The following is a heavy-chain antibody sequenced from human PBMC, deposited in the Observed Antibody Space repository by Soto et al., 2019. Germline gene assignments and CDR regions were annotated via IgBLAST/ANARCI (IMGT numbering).Heavy chain of an antibody. Sequence: ASVKVSCKASGYTFTSYGISWVRQAPGQGLEWMGWISAYNGNTNYAQKLQGRVTMTTDTSTSTVYMELRSLRSDDTAVYYCARDLRPHTSLGALGMDVWGQGTTVTVSS. V-gene: IGHV1-18*01. CDR2: ISAYNGNT. CDR3: ARDLRPHTSLGALGMDV. CDR1: GYTFTSYG. D-gene: IGHD3-16*01. J-gene: IGHJ6*02.